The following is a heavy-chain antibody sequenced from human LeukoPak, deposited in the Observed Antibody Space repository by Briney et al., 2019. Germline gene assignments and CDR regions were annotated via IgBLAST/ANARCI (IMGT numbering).Heavy chain of an antibody. CDR1: GFTFDDYT. CDR3: AKDFLRDYYDSSGSYFDY. CDR2: ISWDGGST. V-gene: IGHV3-43*01. D-gene: IGHD3-22*01. J-gene: IGHJ4*02. Sequence: QPGGSLRLSCAASGFTFDDYTMHWVRQAPGKGLEWVSLISWDGGSTYYADSVKGRSTISRDNSKNSLYLQMNSLRTEDTALYYCAKDFLRDYYDSSGSYFDYWGQGTLVTVSS.